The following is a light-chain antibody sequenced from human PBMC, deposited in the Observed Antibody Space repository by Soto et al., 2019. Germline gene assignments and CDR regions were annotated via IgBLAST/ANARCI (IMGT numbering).Light chain of an antibody. CDR3: QQYESLVT. Sequence: DTQMTQSPSSLSASVGDRVTITCRASQNINNYLNWYQQKPGKAPKLLIYDASNLETGVPSRFRGSGSGTEFTFTISSLQPEDIATYYCQQYESLVTFGGGTKVEIK. V-gene: IGKV1-33*01. CDR1: QNINNY. CDR2: DAS. J-gene: IGKJ4*01.